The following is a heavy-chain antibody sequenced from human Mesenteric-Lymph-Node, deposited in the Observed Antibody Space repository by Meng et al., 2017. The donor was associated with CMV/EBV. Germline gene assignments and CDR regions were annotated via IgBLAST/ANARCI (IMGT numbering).Heavy chain of an antibody. CDR2: IKQDGSEI. J-gene: IGHJ4*02. CDR1: GFTFSSYG. D-gene: IGHD3-9*01. V-gene: IGHV3-7*01. CDR3: ARAIYADWLLFSH. Sequence: GGSLRLSCAASGFTFSSYGMHWVRQAPGKGLEWVANIKQDGSEIHYVDSVKGRFTISRDNAKNSLYLQMNSLIVEDTAVYFCARAIYADWLLFSHWGQGAQVTVSS.